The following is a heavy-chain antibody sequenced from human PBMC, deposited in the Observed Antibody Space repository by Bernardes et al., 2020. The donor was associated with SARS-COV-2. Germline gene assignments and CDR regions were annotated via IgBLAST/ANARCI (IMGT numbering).Heavy chain of an antibody. CDR3: ARERRNYGQIDYYYYGMDV. V-gene: IGHV1-2*04. J-gene: IGHJ6*02. Sequence: ASVKVSCKASGYTFTGYYMHWVRQAPGQGLEWMGWINPNSGGTNYAQKFQGWVTMTRDTSISTAYMELSRLRSDDTAVYYCARERRNYGQIDYYYYGMDVWGQGTTVTVSS. CDR1: GYTFTGYY. CDR2: INPNSGGT. D-gene: IGHD4-17*01.